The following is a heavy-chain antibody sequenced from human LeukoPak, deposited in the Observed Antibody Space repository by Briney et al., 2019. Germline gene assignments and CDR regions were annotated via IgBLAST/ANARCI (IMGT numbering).Heavy chain of an antibody. CDR2: INWNGGST. CDR3: ARDEDYGSSGYYDY. D-gene: IGHD3-22*01. J-gene: IGHJ4*02. CDR1: GFTFDDYG. Sequence: GGSLRLSCAASGFTFDDYGMSWVRQAPGKGLEWVSGINWNGGSTGYADSVKGRFTISRDNAKNSLYLQMNSLRAEDTALYYCARDEDYGSSGYYDYWGQGTLVTVSS. V-gene: IGHV3-20*04.